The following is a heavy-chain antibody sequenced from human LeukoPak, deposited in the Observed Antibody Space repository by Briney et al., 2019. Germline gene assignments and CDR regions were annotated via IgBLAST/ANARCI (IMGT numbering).Heavy chain of an antibody. D-gene: IGHD3-16*02. V-gene: IGHV4-34*01. CDR2: INHSGGT. CDR3: ARAVYVWGSYRYLVGLKGYYYYYMDV. CDR1: GGSFSGYY. J-gene: IGHJ6*03. Sequence: SETLSLTCAVYGGSFSGYYWSWIRQPPGKGLEWIGEINHSGGTNHNLSLKSRVTISADTSKNQFSLKLSSVSAADTAVYYCARAVYVWGSYRYLVGLKGYYYYYMDVWGKGTTVTVSS.